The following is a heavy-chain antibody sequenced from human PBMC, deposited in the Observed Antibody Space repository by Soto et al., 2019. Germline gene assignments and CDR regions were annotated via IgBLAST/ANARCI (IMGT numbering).Heavy chain of an antibody. D-gene: IGHD2-21*02. CDR2: ISYDGSNK. V-gene: IGHV3-30-3*01. CDR3: ARSGVTATILSRYYYYGMDV. J-gene: IGHJ6*02. CDR1: GFTFSSYA. Sequence: GGSLRLSCAASGFTFSSYAMHWVRQAPGKGLEWVAVISYDGSNKYYADSVKGRFTISRDNSKNTLYLQMNSLRAEDTAVYYCARSGVTATILSRYYYYGMDVWGQGTTVTVSS.